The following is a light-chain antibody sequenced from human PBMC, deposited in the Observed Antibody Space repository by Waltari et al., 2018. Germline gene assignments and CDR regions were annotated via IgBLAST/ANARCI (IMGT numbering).Light chain of an antibody. CDR2: EVN. V-gene: IGLV2-8*01. J-gene: IGLJ3*02. Sequence: QSALTQPPSASGSPGQSVTISCTGTSSDVAAYDHVSWYQQHPHKAPKPLIYEVNRRPSGVPDRFSGSKSGNTASLTVSGLQADDEAHYYCVSHGGANNFWVFGGGTMLTVL. CDR3: VSHGGANNFWV. CDR1: SSDVAAYDH.